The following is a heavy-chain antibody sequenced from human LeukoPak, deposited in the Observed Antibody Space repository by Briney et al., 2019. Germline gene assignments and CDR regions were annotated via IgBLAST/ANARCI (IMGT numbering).Heavy chain of an antibody. CDR1: GGSINSYY. Sequence: PSDTLSLTCTVSGGSINSYYWSWIRQPPGKGLEWIGCVYYSGSTNYNPSLKSRVTISVDTSKNQFSLKLSSVTAADTAVYFCARHGLTSFDFWGQGTLVTVSS. CDR3: ARHGLTSFDF. CDR2: VYYSGST. V-gene: IGHV4-59*07. J-gene: IGHJ4*02. D-gene: IGHD2-21*02.